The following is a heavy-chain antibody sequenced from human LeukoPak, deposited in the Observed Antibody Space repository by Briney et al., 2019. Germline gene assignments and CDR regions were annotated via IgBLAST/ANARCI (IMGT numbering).Heavy chain of an antibody. D-gene: IGHD1-26*01. CDR3: AIDAWDLPLDAFEI. Sequence: GGSLRLSCAASGFTFDDYGMSWVRQAPGKGLEWVSGINWNGGSTGYADSVKGRFTISRDNAKNSLYLQMNSLRDEDTAVYYCAIDAWDLPLDAFEIWGQGTMVTVSS. V-gene: IGHV3-20*04. J-gene: IGHJ3*02. CDR1: GFTFDDYG. CDR2: INWNGGST.